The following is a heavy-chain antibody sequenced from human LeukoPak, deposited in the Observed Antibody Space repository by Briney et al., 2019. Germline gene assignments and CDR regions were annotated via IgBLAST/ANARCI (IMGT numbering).Heavy chain of an antibody. CDR3: ARISSWYPDY. CDR1: GGSISSGGYY. J-gene: IGHJ4*02. Sequence: SETLSLTCTVSGGSISSGGYYWSWIRQHPGKGLEWIGYIYYSGSTNYNPSLKSRVTISVDTSKNQFSLKLSSVTAADTAVYYCARISSWYPDYWGQGTLVTVSS. D-gene: IGHD6-13*01. V-gene: IGHV4-61*08. CDR2: IYYSGST.